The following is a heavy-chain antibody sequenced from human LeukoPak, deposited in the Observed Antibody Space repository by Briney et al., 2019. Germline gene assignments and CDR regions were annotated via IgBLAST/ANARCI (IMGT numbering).Heavy chain of an antibody. CDR1: GSSISTYC. CDR3: VREGSCSRFVDY. V-gene: IGHV4-59*01. J-gene: IGHJ4*02. D-gene: IGHD3-10*01. CDR2: IDYSGST. Sequence: PSETLSLTCTVSGSSISTYCWSWIRQPPGRGLEWIGYIDYSGSTNYSPSLKSRVTISVDTSKNQFSLKMSSVTAADTALYYCVREGSCSRFVDYWGQGTLVTVSS.